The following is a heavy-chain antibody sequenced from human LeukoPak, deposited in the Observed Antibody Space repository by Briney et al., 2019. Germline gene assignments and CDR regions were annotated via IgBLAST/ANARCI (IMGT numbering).Heavy chain of an antibody. CDR1: EYTLNEMA. V-gene: IGHV1-24*01. D-gene: IGHD6-19*01. CDR2: FDPDLSEI. Sequence: ASVKVSCKVFEYTLNEMAMHWIRQSPREGLEWMGGFDPDLSEIVYAQKFQGRVTMTEDTSTNTAYMELSSLRSDDTAVYYCGRQIRAGAFDIWGQGTIVTVSS. CDR3: GRQIRAGAFDI. J-gene: IGHJ3*02.